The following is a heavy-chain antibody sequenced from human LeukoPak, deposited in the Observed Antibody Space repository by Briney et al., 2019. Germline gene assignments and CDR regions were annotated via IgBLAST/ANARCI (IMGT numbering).Heavy chain of an antibody. V-gene: IGHV3-15*01. CDR1: GFTFSSYS. CDR2: IKSKTDGGTT. CDR3: TTAGWRLRHDYYYYMDV. D-gene: IGHD5-12*01. Sequence: GGSLRLSCAASGFTFSSYSMNWVRQAPGKGLEWVGRIKSKTDGGTTDYAAPVKGRFTISRDDSKNTLYLQMNSLKTEDTAVYYCTTAGWRLRHDYYYYMDVWGKGTTVTVSS. J-gene: IGHJ6*03.